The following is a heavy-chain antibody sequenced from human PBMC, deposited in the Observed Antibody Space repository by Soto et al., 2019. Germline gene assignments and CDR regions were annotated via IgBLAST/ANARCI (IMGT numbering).Heavy chain of an antibody. J-gene: IGHJ4*02. CDR2: TYYRSKWYN. Sequence: SQTLSLTCVISGDSVSSNSAAWNWIRQSPSRGLEWLGRTYYRSKWYNDYAVSVKSRITINPDTSKNQFSLQLNSVTPEDTAVYYCARESQIRIKWLVLDYWGQGTLVTVSS. CDR3: ARESQIRIKWLVLDY. CDR1: GDSVSSNSAA. D-gene: IGHD6-19*01. V-gene: IGHV6-1*01.